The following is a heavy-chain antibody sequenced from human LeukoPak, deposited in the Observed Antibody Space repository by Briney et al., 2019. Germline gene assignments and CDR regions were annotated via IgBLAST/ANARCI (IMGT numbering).Heavy chain of an antibody. CDR3: ARARSGYDLSYYFDY. D-gene: IGHD5-12*01. CDR1: GFTFDDYG. Sequence: GGSLRLSCAASGFTFDDYGMSWVRQAPGKGLEWVSGINWNGGSTGYADSVKGRFTISRDNAKNSLYLQMNSLRAEDTALYYCARARSGYDLSYYFDYWGQGTLVNVYS. CDR2: INWNGGST. V-gene: IGHV3-20*04. J-gene: IGHJ4*02.